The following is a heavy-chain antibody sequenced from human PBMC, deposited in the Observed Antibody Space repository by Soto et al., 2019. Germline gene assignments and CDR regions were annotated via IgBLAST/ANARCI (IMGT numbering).Heavy chain of an antibody. D-gene: IGHD2-15*01. V-gene: IGHV1-69*12. CDR3: AREDCSGGSCYPGLNWFDP. CDR2: IIPIFGTA. J-gene: IGHJ5*02. Sequence: QVQLVQSGAEVKKPGSSVKVSCKASGGTFSSYAISWVRQAPGQGLEWMGGIIPIFGTANYAQKFQGRVTITADDSTSTGYMELSSLRSEDTAVYYCAREDCSGGSCYPGLNWFDPWGQGTLVTVSS. CDR1: GGTFSSYA.